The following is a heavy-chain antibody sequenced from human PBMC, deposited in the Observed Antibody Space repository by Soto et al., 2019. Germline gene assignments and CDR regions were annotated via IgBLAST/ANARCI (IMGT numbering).Heavy chain of an antibody. Sequence: QLQLQESGPGLVKPSETLSLTCTVSGGSISSYYWGWIRRPPGKGLEWIGSIYYSGSTYYNPSLKSRVPISVDTSKNQFSLNLSSVTAADTAVYYCARRWGYSFDYWGQGTLVTVSS. J-gene: IGHJ4*02. D-gene: IGHD7-27*01. CDR2: IYYSGST. V-gene: IGHV4-39*01. CDR1: GGSISSYY. CDR3: ARRWGYSFDY.